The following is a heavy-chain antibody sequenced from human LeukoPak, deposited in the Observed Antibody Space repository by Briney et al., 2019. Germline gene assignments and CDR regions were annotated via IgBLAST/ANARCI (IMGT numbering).Heavy chain of an antibody. D-gene: IGHD3-22*01. J-gene: IGHJ4*02. CDR3: SIYDSSGSFAY. CDR2: IWYDGSDK. V-gene: IGHV3-33*01. CDR1: GFTFSSYG. Sequence: GRSLRPSCAASGFTFSSYGMHWVRQAPGKGLEWVAVIWYDGSDKYYADSVKGRFTISRDNSKNTLYLQMSSLRAEDTAVYYCSIYDSSGSFAYWGQGTLVTVSS.